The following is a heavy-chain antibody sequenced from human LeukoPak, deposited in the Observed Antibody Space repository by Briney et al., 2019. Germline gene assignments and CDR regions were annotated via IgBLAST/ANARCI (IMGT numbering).Heavy chain of an antibody. V-gene: IGHV4-59*01. D-gene: IGHD3-22*01. J-gene: IGHJ5*02. CDR2: MYYSGST. CDR1: GGSISSYY. Sequence: SETLSLTCTVSGGSISSYYWSWIRQPPGKGLEWIGYMYYSGSTNYNPSPKSRVTISVDTSKNQFSLKLSSVTAADTAVYYCAREAVYYDSSGYYYVGWFDPWGQGTLVTVSS. CDR3: AREAVYYDSSGYYYVGWFDP.